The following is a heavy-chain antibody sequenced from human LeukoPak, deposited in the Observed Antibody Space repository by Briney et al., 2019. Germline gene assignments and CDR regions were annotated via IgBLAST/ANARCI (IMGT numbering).Heavy chain of an antibody. D-gene: IGHD3-22*01. Sequence: PGGSLRLSCAASGFTFSSYAMGWVRQAPGKGPEWVSSISGSGGHTYFAASVKGRFTISRDNSKNTLDLQMNSLKVEDTAVYYCAKFRYHSNDNNYLDFNYWGQGTLVTVSS. CDR2: ISGSGGHT. J-gene: IGHJ4*02. CDR3: AKFRYHSNDNNYLDFNY. CDR1: GFTFSSYA. V-gene: IGHV3-23*01.